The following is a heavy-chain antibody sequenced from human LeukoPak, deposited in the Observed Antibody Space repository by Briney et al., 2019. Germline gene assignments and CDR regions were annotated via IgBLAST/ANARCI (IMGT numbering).Heavy chain of an antibody. V-gene: IGHV3-23*01. CDR1: GFTFTTYA. J-gene: IGHJ4*02. CDR2: VSGSGDST. Sequence: GGSLRLSCAASGFTFTTYAMTWVRQAPGKGLEWVSSVSGSGDSTNYADSVKGRFTISRDNSKNTLYLQMNSLRAEDTAVYYCAKGDGRYSLGSGSYYPLYWGQGTLVTVSS. D-gene: IGHD3-10*01. CDR3: AKGDGRYSLGSGSYYPLY.